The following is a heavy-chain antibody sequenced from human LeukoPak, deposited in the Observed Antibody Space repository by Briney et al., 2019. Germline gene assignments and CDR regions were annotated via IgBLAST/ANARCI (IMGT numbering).Heavy chain of an antibody. CDR1: GFTFSSYA. CDR3: AKDSPRGWLPRPVLGSFDY. D-gene: IGHD2-8*02. V-gene: IGHV3-23*01. CDR2: ISGSGGST. J-gene: IGHJ4*02. Sequence: PGGSLRLSCAASGFTFSSYAMSWVRQAPGKGLEWVSAISGSGGSTYYADSVKGRFTISRDNSKNTLYLQMNSLRAEDTAVYYCAKDSPRGWLPRPVLGSFDYWGQGTLVTVSS.